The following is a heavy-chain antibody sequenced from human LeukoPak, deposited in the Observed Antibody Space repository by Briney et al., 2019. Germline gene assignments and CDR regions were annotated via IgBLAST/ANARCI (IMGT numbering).Heavy chain of an antibody. CDR3: ARDWYQLLYGDRDHYYYYMDV. J-gene: IGHJ6*03. Sequence: SETLSLTCTVSGGSISSYYWSWIRQPPGKGLEWIGYIYYSGSTNYNPSLKSRVTISVDTSKNQFSLKLSSVTAADTAVYYCARDWYQLLYGDRDHYYYYMDVWGKGTTVTVSS. D-gene: IGHD2-2*02. V-gene: IGHV4-59*01. CDR1: GGSISSYY. CDR2: IYYSGST.